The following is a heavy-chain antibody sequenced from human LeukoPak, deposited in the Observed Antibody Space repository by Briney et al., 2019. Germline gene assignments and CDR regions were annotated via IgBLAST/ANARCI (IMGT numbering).Heavy chain of an antibody. D-gene: IGHD1-26*01. Sequence: PSETLSVTCTVSRFSISNYYWSWIRQPPGKGLEWIGYIFSSGSTNFNPSLKSRVTMSADTANNQFSLKLSSVTAADTAVYYCARLGLLPWYFDIWGRGTRVTVSS. J-gene: IGHJ2*01. V-gene: IGHV4-59*08. CDR1: RFSISNYY. CDR3: ARLGLLPWYFDI. CDR2: IFSSGST.